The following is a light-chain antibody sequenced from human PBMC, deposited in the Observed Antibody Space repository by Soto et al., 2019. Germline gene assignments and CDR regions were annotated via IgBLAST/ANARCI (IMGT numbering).Light chain of an antibody. J-gene: IGKJ1*01. CDR1: QSVSSY. CDR3: QQRSNWPT. CDR2: DAS. Sequence: EIVLKQSPATLSLSPGERATLSCRASQSVSSYLAWYQQKPGQAPRLLIYDASNRATGIPARFSGSGSGTDFTLTISSLEPEDFAVYYCQQRSNWPTFGQGTKVEIK. V-gene: IGKV3-11*01.